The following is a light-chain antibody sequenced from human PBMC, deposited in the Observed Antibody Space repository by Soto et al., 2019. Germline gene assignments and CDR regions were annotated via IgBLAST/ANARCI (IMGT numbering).Light chain of an antibody. J-gene: IGKJ1*01. Sequence: DIVMTQTPLSSPVSLGQSASISCKSSQSLVNSDGNTYLSWLQQRPGQPPRLLIYKISNRFSGVPARCGCSGAGTDFSLEISRVEAEDVGVYYCMQATQSPCTFGQGTKVEIK. CDR1: QSLVNSDGNTY. V-gene: IGKV2-24*01. CDR3: MQATQSPCT. CDR2: KIS.